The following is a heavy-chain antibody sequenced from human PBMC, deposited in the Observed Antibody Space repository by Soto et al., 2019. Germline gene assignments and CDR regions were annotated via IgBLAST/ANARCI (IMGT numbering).Heavy chain of an antibody. D-gene: IGHD2-21*01. CDR3: ARVGGGAGNFDY. CDR1: GFSSSNYE. J-gene: IGHJ4*02. CDR2: ISTTGTSP. V-gene: IGHV3-48*03. Sequence: EVQLVESGGGLVQPGGSLRLSCTASGFSSSNYEMNWIRQAPGKGLEWVSHISTTGTSPYYEDSVRGRFTISRDNAKNTISLQMNSLRVDDTAVYYCARVGGGAGNFDYWGQGTLVTVSS.